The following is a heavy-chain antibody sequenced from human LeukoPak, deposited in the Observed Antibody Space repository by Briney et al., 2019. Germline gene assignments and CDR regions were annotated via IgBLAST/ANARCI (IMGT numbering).Heavy chain of an antibody. V-gene: IGHV4-34*01. D-gene: IGHD4-17*01. CDR3: AGGHYGDYVHWFDP. J-gene: IGHJ5*02. Sequence: SETLSLTCAVYGGSFSGYYWSWIRQPPGKGLEWIGEINHSGSTNYNPSLKSRVTISVDTSKNQFSLKLSSVTAADTAVYYCAGGHYGDYVHWFDPWGQGTLVTVSS. CDR1: GGSFSGYY. CDR2: INHSGST.